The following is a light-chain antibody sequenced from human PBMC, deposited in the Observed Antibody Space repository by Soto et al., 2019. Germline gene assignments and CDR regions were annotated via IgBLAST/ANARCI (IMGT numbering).Light chain of an antibody. Sequence: EIVLTQSPGTLSLSPGERATLSCRASQSVSSSYLAWYQQKPGQAPRLLIYGASSRATGIPDRFSGSGSGTDFTLTISRLEPDVFAGYYCQQYRRTTSTFGQATIVDIK. CDR3: QQYRRTTST. CDR1: QSVSSSY. V-gene: IGKV3-20*01. J-gene: IGKJ1*01. CDR2: GAS.